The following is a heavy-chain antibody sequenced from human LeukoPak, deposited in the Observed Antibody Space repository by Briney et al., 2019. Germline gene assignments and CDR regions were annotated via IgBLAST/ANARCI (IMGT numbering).Heavy chain of an antibody. J-gene: IGHJ4*02. D-gene: IGHD3-10*01. V-gene: IGHV4-59*01. Sequence: SETLSLTCTVSGGSISTYYWSWVRQPPGKGLEWIGFIDYSGSTNYNPSLKSRVTMSVDTSKNQFSLKLNSVTAADTAMYYCARVTTSGSYKFDYWGQGTLVTVSS. CDR2: IDYSGST. CDR1: GGSISTYY. CDR3: ARVTTSGSYKFDY.